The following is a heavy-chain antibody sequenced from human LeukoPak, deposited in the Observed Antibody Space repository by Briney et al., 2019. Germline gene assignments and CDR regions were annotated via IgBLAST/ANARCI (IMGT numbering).Heavy chain of an antibody. D-gene: IGHD6-13*01. CDR2: ISGSGGST. J-gene: IGHJ4*02. CDR3: AKAKVIAAAAFDY. CDR1: GFTFSTYA. Sequence: GGSLRLSCAAAGFTFSTYAMSWVRQAPGKGLEWVSGISGSGGSTYYADSVKGRFTISRDNSKNTLYLQMNSLRAEDTAVYYCAKAKVIAAAAFDYWGQGTLVTVSS. V-gene: IGHV3-23*01.